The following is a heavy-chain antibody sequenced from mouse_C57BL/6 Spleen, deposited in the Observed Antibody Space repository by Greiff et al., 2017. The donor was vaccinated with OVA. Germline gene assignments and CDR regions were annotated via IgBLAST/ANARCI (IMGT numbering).Heavy chain of an antibody. J-gene: IGHJ3*01. Sequence: GQLVESGGGLVKPGGSLKLSCAASGFTFSSYAMSWVRQTPEKRLEWVATISDGGSYTYYPDNVKGRFTISRDNAKNNLYLQMSHLKSEDTAMYYCAREANSWFAYWGQGTLVTVSA. CDR2: ISDGGSYT. CDR1: GFTFSSYA. V-gene: IGHV5-4*01. D-gene: IGHD4-1*01. CDR3: AREANSWFAY.